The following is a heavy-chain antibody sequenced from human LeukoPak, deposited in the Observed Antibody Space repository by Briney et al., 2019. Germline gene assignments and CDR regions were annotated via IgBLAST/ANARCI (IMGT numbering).Heavy chain of an antibody. CDR2: IYYSGST. V-gene: IGHV4-39*01. CDR1: GGSISSSSYY. J-gene: IGHJ5*02. Sequence: SETLSLTCTVSGGSISSSSYYWGWIRQPPGKGLEWIGSIYYSGSTYYNPSLKSRVTISVDTSKNQFSLKLSSVTAADTAVYYRARRGYLGWFDPWGQGTLVTVSS. CDR3: ARRGYLGWFDP. D-gene: IGHD1-1*01.